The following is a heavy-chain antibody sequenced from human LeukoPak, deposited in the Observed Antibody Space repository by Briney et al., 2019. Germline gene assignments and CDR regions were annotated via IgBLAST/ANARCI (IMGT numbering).Heavy chain of an antibody. CDR3: ARQGSLWSGYGY. D-gene: IGHD3-3*01. CDR1: GGSISSYY. J-gene: IGHJ4*02. V-gene: IGHV4-59*08. Sequence: SETLSLTCTVSGGSISSYYWSWIRQPPGKGLEWIGYIYYSGSTNYNPSLKSRVTISVDTSKNQFSLKLSSVTAADTAVYYCARQGSLWSGYGYWGQGTLVTVSS. CDR2: IYYSGST.